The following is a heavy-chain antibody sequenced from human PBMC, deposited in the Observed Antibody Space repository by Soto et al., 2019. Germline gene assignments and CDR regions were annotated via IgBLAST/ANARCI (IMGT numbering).Heavy chain of an antibody. CDR1: GFTFSSYG. D-gene: IGHD2-2*01. Sequence: GGSLRLSCAASGFTFSSYGMHWVRPAPGKGLEWVAVISYDGSNKYYADSVKGRFTISRDNSKNTLYLQMNSLRAEDTAVYYCAKEVDPYVFSYAQPAFDYWGQGTLVTVSS. V-gene: IGHV3-30*18. CDR2: ISYDGSNK. CDR3: AKEVDPYVFSYAQPAFDY. J-gene: IGHJ4*02.